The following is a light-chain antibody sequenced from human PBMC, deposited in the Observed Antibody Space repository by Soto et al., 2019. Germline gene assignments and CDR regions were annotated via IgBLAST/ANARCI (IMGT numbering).Light chain of an antibody. CDR1: QDISTY. V-gene: IGKV1-27*01. CDR2: GAS. CDR3: QKYNRAPHT. J-gene: IGKJ3*01. Sequence: DIQMTQSPTSLSASVGDRVTITCRASQDISTYLAWFQQEPGKVPKLLIFGASTLQAGVPSRFSGSGSGTDFTLTISSLQPEDVANYYCQKYNRAPHTFGPGTKVDLK.